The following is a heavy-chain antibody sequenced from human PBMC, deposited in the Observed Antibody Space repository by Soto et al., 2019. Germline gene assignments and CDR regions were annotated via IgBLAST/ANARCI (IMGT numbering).Heavy chain of an antibody. V-gene: IGHV3-33*01. Sequence: PGGSLRLSCAASGFTFSSYGMHWVRQAPGKGLEWVAVIWYDGSNKYYADSVKGRFTISRDNSKNTLYLQMNSLRAEDTAVYYCARGAFGEDVYYYYYYGMDVWGQGTTVTAP. CDR2: IWYDGSNK. D-gene: IGHD3-10*01. CDR3: ARGAFGEDVYYYYYYGMDV. J-gene: IGHJ6*02. CDR1: GFTFSSYG.